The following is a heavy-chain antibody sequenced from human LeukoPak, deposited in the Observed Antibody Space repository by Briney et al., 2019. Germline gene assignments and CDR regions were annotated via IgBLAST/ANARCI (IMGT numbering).Heavy chain of an antibody. CDR1: GGSISSGGYY. Sequence: SQTLSLTCTVSGGSISSGGYYWSWIRQHPGKGLEYIGYIYYSGSTYYNPSLKSRITISVDTSKNQFSLKVNSVTAADTAVYYCATEPPNAEHVFDIWGQGTMVTVSS. CDR3: ATEPPNAEHVFDI. V-gene: IGHV4-31*03. D-gene: IGHD4/OR15-4a*01. CDR2: IYYSGST. J-gene: IGHJ3*02.